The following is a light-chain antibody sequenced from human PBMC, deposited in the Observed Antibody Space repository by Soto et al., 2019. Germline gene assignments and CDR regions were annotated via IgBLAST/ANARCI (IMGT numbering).Light chain of an antibody. J-gene: IGKJ1*01. CDR1: QSVLDRSNNKNY. V-gene: IGKV4-1*01. CDR3: QQYDDWPS. Sequence: DIVLTQSPDSLAVSLGERATISCKSSQSVLDRSNNKNYLAWYQQKPGQPPKMLIYWASTRESGVPDRFSGSGSGTEFTLTISSLQSEDFAVYYCQQYDDWPSFGQGTKVE. CDR2: WAS.